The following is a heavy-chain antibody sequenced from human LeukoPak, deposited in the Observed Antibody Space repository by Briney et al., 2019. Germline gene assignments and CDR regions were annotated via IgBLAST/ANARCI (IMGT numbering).Heavy chain of an antibody. CDR2: INWNGGST. Sequence: GGSLRLSYAASGFTFDDYGMSWVRQAPGKGLEWVSGINWNGGSTGYADSVKGRFTISRDNAKNSLYLQMNSLRAEDTALYYCARSGSPALPTYFDYWGQGTLVTVSS. CDR3: ARSGSPALPTYFDY. D-gene: IGHD1-26*01. CDR1: GFTFDDYG. V-gene: IGHV3-20*03. J-gene: IGHJ4*02.